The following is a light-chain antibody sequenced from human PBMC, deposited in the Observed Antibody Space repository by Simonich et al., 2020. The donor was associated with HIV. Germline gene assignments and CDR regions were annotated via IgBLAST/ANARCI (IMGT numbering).Light chain of an antibody. CDR1: QSVGSN. CDR2: GAS. CDR3: QQYNNWPYT. V-gene: IGKV3-15*01. Sequence: EIAMTQSPATLSVSPGERATLSCRASQSVGSNLAWYQQKPGQAPRLLIYGASTRATDIPARFSASGSGTEFTLTISSMQSEDFAVYYCQQYNNWPYTFGQGTKLEIK. J-gene: IGKJ2*01.